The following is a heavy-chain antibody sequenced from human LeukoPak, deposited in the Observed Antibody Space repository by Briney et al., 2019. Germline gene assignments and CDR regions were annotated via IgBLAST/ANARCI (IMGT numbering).Heavy chain of an antibody. V-gene: IGHV4-34*01. CDR1: GFTFSSYA. CDR3: ARAPGGTMPLGY. D-gene: IGHD2-2*01. CDR2: INHSGST. Sequence: PGGSLRLSCAASGFTFSSYAMSWVRQPPGKGLEWIGEINHSGSTNYNPSLKSRVTISVDTSKNQFSLKLSSVTAADTAVYYCARAPGGTMPLGYWGQGTLVTVSS. J-gene: IGHJ4*02.